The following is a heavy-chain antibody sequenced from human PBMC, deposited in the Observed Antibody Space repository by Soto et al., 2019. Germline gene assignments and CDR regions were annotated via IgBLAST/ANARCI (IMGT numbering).Heavy chain of an antibody. Sequence: EVQLVESGGGLVQPGGSLRLSCAASGFTVSSNYMSWVSQAPGKGLEWVSVIYTGGSTYYADSVKGRFTISRDNSKNTLYLQMNSQRAEDTAVYYCARDYGGSGRFDYWGQGTLVTVSS. D-gene: IGHD4-17*01. CDR2: IYTGGST. CDR1: GFTVSSNY. V-gene: IGHV3-66*01. J-gene: IGHJ4*02. CDR3: ARDYGGSGRFDY.